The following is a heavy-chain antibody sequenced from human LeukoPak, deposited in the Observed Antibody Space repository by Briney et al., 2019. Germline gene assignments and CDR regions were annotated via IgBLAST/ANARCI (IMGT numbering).Heavy chain of an antibody. V-gene: IGHV3-30*02. D-gene: IGHD1-26*01. CDR1: GFTFSSYE. CDR2: IRYDGSNK. Sequence: PGGSLRLSCAASGFTFSSYEMNWVRQAPGKGLEWVAFIRYDGSNKYYADSVKGRFTISRDNAKNSLFLQMNSLRAEDTAVYYCVSAFFRGSYLDAFDIWGQGTMVTVSS. CDR3: VSAFFRGSYLDAFDI. J-gene: IGHJ3*02.